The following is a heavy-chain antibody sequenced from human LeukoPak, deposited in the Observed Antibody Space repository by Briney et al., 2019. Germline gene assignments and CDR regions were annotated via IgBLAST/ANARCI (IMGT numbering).Heavy chain of an antibody. CDR3: ARDPGPYGSGSYFLFRWFDP. V-gene: IGHV3-21*01. D-gene: IGHD3-10*01. Sequence: GGSLRLSCAASGFTFSSYSMNRVRQAPGKGLEWVSSISSSSSYIYYADSVKGRFTISRDNAKNSLYLQMNSLRAEDTAVYYCARDPGPYGSGSYFLFRWFDPWGQGTLVTVSS. J-gene: IGHJ5*02. CDR2: ISSSSSYI. CDR1: GFTFSSYS.